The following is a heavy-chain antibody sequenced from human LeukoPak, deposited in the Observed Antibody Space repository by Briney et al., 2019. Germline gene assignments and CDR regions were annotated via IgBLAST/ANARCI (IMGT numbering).Heavy chain of an antibody. CDR2: IWYDGSNK. Sequence: GRSLRLSCAASGFTFSSYVMHWGRQAPGKGLEWVAVIWYDGSNKYYADSVKARFTISRDNSKNTLYLQMNSLRAEDTAVYYCARERYGSGSYYFDYWGQGTLVTVSS. CDR1: GFTFSSYV. V-gene: IGHV3-33*01. J-gene: IGHJ4*02. D-gene: IGHD3-10*01. CDR3: ARERYGSGSYYFDY.